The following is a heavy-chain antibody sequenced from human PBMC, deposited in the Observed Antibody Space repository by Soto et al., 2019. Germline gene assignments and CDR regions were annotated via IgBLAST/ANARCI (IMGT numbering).Heavy chain of an antibody. V-gene: IGHV3-35*01. CDR2: VSWNGSRT. CDR3: VRNSSSARVRFLEWLLGPFDY. D-gene: IGHD3-3*01. Sequence: GGSLRLSCAASGFTFSNSDMNWVRQAPGKGLEWVSGVSWNGSRTDYADSVKGRFIISRENSRKFLYQQMNSLRPEDMAVYYWVRNSSSARVRFLEWLLGPFDYWGQGTLVTVSS. CDR1: GFTFSNSD. J-gene: IGHJ4*02.